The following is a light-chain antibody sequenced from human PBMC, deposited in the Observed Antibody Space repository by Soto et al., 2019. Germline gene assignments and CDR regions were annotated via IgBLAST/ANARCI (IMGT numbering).Light chain of an antibody. CDR2: GAS. J-gene: IGKJ1*01. CDR3: QQYGSSPGST. V-gene: IGKV3-20*01. CDR1: QSVSSSY. Sequence: EIVLTQSPGTLSLSPGERATLSCRASQSVSSSYLAWYEQKPGQAPRLLIYGASSRARGIPDRLSGSGSGTDFSLTISRLEREDVAVYYCQQYGSSPGSTFGQGTKVEIK.